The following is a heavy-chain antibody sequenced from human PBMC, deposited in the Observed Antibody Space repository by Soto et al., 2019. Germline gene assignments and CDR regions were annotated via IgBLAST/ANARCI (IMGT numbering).Heavy chain of an antibody. D-gene: IGHD3-10*01. CDR2: MHHSGST. CDR3: ARTSGGTYSFDP. V-gene: IGHV4-4*02. J-gene: IGHJ5*02. CDR1: GDSITNNNW. Sequence: QEQLQESGPGLVKPSGTLSLTSAVSGDSITNNNWWTWVRQSPGKGLEWIGEMHHSGSTDYNPSLRSRVTISVDKSKNQFSLNLSSVTAAESAVYYCARTSGGTYSFDPWGQGTLVTVSS.